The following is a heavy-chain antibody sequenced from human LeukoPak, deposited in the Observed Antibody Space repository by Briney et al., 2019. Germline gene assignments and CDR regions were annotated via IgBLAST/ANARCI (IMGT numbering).Heavy chain of an antibody. D-gene: IGHD3-9*01. CDR2: IHYTGAT. Sequence: SETLSLTCAVYGGSITGYYWSWIRQTPGRGLEWVGEIHYTGATSYNPSLKSRATISTDTSKNQFPLRLSSVTAADTAVYYCARGNILTGYCFDFWGQGALVTVSS. CDR3: ARGNILTGYCFDF. V-gene: IGHV4-34*01. CDR1: GGSITGYY. J-gene: IGHJ4*02.